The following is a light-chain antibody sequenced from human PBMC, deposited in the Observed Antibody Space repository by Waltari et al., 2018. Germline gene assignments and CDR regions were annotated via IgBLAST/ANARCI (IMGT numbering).Light chain of an antibody. Sequence: EIVMTQSPATLSVSPGERATVPCRASQSVFTNLAWYQHKPGQAPRLLMYGASTRATGIPARFSGSGSGTEFTLTINSLQSEDFAIYYCQQYNDWPRGTFGQGTKVEI. CDR2: GAS. CDR3: QQYNDWPRGT. V-gene: IGKV3-15*01. CDR1: QSVFTN. J-gene: IGKJ2*02.